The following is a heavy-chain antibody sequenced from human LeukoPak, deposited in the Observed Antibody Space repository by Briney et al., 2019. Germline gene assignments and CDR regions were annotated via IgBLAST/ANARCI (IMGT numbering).Heavy chain of an antibody. CDR1: GGTFSSYA. V-gene: IGHV1-69*05. J-gene: IGHJ4*02. CDR2: IIPIFGTA. CDR3: ARDKNKVGSSWYFPNFDY. D-gene: IGHD6-13*01. Sequence: SVXXSCKASGGTFSSYAISWVRQAPGQGLEWMGRIIPIFGTANYAKKFQGRVTITTDEYKSTAYMEVSSLRSEDTAVYYCARDKNKVGSSWYFPNFDYWGQGTLVTVSS.